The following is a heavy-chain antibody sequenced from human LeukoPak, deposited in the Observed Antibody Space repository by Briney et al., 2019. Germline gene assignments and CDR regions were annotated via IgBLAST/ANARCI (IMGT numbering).Heavy chain of an antibody. CDR3: ARAELFGGIPYYFDY. D-gene: IGHD2-21*01. CDR1: GYTFTSYG. CDR2: ISAYNGNT. Sequence: ASVKVSCKASGYTFTSYGISWVRQAPGQGLEWMGWISAYNGNTNYAQKLQGRVTMTTDTSTSTAYMELRSLRSDDTAVYYCARAELFGGIPYYFDYWGQGTLVTVSS. J-gene: IGHJ4*02. V-gene: IGHV1-18*01.